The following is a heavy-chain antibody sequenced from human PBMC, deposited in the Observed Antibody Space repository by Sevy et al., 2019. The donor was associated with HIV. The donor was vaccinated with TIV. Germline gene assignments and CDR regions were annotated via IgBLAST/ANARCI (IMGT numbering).Heavy chain of an antibody. CDR3: AKDFTGFYGMDV. D-gene: IGHD3-9*01. Sequence: GSLRLSCAVSGLTLRTYGMHWVRQAPGKGLEWVAVISYDGSSKYYGDPVKGRFTISRDNSKNTLYLQMNILTIEDTAVYYCAKDFTGFYGMDVWGQGTTVTVSS. CDR2: ISYDGSSK. CDR1: GLTLRTYG. V-gene: IGHV3-30*18. J-gene: IGHJ6*02.